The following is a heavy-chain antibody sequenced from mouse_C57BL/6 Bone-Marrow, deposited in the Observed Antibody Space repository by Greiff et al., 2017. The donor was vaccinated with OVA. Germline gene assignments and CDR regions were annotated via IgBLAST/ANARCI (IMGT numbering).Heavy chain of an antibody. CDR1: GFTFSSYG. D-gene: IGHD4-1*01. V-gene: IGHV5-6*02. CDR2: ISSGGSYT. CDR3: ARPQLTGHYFDY. Sequence: EVKLVESGGDLVKPGGSLKLSCAASGFTFSSYGMSWVRQTPDKRLEWVATISSGGSYTYYPDSVKGRFTISRDNAKNTRYLQMSSLKSEDTARDYSARPQLTGHYFDYWGQGTTLTVSS. J-gene: IGHJ2*01.